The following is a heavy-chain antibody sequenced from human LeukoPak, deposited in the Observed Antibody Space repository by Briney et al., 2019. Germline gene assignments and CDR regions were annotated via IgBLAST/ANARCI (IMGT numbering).Heavy chain of an antibody. Sequence: PSETLSLTCAVYGGSFSGYYWSWIRQPPGKGREWIGEINHSGSTNYNPSLKSRVTISVDTSKNQFSLKLSSVTAADTAVYYCARGRPRGYSYGFAPALDYWGQGTLVTVS. J-gene: IGHJ4*02. CDR1: GGSFSGYY. V-gene: IGHV4-34*01. CDR2: INHSGST. CDR3: ARGRPRGYSYGFAPALDY. D-gene: IGHD5-18*01.